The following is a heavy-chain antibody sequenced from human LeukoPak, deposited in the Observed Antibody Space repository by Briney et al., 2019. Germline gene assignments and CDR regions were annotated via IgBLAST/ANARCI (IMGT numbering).Heavy chain of an antibody. J-gene: IGHJ5*02. D-gene: IGHD2-2*01. CDR1: GFTFSSYA. V-gene: IGHV3-23*01. CDR3: ARDHQPAAMHVPFDP. CDR2: INGSGDRK. Sequence: PGGSLRLSCAASGFTFSSYAMSWVRQAPGKGLEWVSTINGSGDRKYYTDSVKGRFTISRVSSENTLYLQMNSLRADDTAVYYCARDHQPAAMHVPFDPWGQGTLVTVSS.